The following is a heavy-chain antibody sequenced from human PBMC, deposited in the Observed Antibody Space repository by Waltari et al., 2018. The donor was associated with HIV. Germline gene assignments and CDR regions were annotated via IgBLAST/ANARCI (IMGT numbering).Heavy chain of an antibody. CDR1: GDSVHNNGAA. V-gene: IGHV6-1*01. CDR3: ARDRHCALSGLDI. D-gene: IGHD2-21*01. J-gene: IGHJ3*02. CDR2: TYSRSQCHD. Sequence: QVLLQQSGPGLVEPSQTLSLTCAISGDSVHNNGAAWNWIRQSPSRGVEWLGRTYSRSQCHDDYAPSLRSRIIINPDTSKNQVSLQLNSGTPEDTAVDYGARDRHCALSGLDIWGQGTMLTVSS.